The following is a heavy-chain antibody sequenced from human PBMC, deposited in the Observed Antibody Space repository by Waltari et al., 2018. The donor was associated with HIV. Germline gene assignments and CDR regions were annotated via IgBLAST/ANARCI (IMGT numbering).Heavy chain of an antibody. Sequence: QLLESGGGLVEPGGSLRLSCAASGFIFTDFAMDWVRQAPGRGVAWVCAMRGGGETFDEDSCKGRFTISRDNSKNTLYLQMNSLRADDAAVYYCVKDSGRAADVFDLWGQGTMVTVSS. J-gene: IGHJ3*01. CDR1: GFIFTDFA. V-gene: IGHV3-23*01. CDR3: VKDSGRAADVFDL. D-gene: IGHD3-10*01. CDR2: MRGGGET.